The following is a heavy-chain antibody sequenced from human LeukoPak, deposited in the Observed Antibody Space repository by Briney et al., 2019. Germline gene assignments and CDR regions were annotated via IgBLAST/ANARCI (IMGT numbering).Heavy chain of an antibody. CDR3: ARARYSNSWYAVDI. Sequence: PSETLSLTCAVSGGSIRNDYWSWIRQPPGKGLEWIAYINYSGSTNYNPSLESRVTISVDTSKNLFSLKLSSVTAADTAVYYCARARYSNSWYAVDIWGQGTMVTVSS. V-gene: IGHV4-59*08. J-gene: IGHJ3*02. CDR2: INYSGST. CDR1: GGSIRNDY. D-gene: IGHD6-13*01.